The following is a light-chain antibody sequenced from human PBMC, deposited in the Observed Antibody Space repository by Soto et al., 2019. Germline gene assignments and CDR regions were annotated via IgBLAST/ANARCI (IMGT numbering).Light chain of an antibody. Sequence: ELVLTQSPGTLSLSPGKRATLSCRASPTISSTYLAWYQQRPGQAPRLLIYGASSRATGIPDRFSGRWSGTDFALTLRRLEPEDFALYSWQHYGSSLPITFGPGTKVDIK. J-gene: IGKJ3*01. CDR3: QHYGSSLPIT. CDR1: PTISSTY. V-gene: IGKV3-20*01. CDR2: GAS.